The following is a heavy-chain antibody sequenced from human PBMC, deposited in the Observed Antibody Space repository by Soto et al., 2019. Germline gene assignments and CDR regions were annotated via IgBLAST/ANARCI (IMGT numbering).Heavy chain of an antibody. J-gene: IGHJ6*02. D-gene: IGHD3-10*01. CDR3: ATPNFTMVRGADRYYYYGMDX. CDR2: INSDGSST. CDR1: GFTFSSYW. V-gene: IGHV3-74*01. Sequence: PGGSLRLSCAASGFTFSSYWMHWVRQAPGKGLVWVSRINSDGSSTIYADPVKGRFTISRENAKNTLYLQMNSLRAEDTAVYYCATPNFTMVRGADRYYYYGMDXWGQGTTVTVS.